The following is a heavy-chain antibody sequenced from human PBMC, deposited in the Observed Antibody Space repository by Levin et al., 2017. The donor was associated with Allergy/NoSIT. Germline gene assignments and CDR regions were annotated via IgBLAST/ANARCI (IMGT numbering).Heavy chain of an antibody. CDR3: ARGVPGYSRFFGFDP. CDR1: GGTFSSYA. V-gene: IGHV1-69*13. D-gene: IGHD6-13*01. CDR2: IIPIFGTA. J-gene: IGHJ5*02. Sequence: SVKVSCKASGGTFSSYAISWVRQAPGQGLEWMGGIIPIFGTANYAQKFQGRVTITADESTSTAYMELSSLRSEDTAVYYCARGVPGYSRFFGFDPWGQGTLVTVSS.